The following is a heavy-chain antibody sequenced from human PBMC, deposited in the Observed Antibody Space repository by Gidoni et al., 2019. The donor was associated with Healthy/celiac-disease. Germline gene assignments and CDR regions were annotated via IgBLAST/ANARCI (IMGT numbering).Heavy chain of an antibody. D-gene: IGHD3-22*01. CDR2: ISSSGSTI. Sequence: QVQLVESGGGLVKPGGSLRLSCAASGFPFSNYYMSWIRQAPGKGLDWVSFISSSGSTIYYADSVKGRFTISRDNAKNSLYLQMNSLRAEDTAVYYCARGASGSWDWYFDLWGRGTLVTVSS. CDR3: ARGASGSWDWYFDL. J-gene: IGHJ2*01. CDR1: GFPFSNYY. V-gene: IGHV3-11*01.